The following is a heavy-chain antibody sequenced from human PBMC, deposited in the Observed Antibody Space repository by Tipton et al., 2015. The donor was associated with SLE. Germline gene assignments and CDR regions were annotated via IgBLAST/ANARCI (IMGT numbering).Heavy chain of an antibody. D-gene: IGHD6-13*01. J-gene: IGHJ4*02. Sequence: TLSLTCAVYGGSCSGYYWGWIRQPPGKGLEWIGSIYHSGSTYYNPSLKSRVTISVDTSKNQFSLKLSSVTAADTAVYYCARDDSTNFDYWGQGTLVTVSS. CDR2: IYHSGST. CDR1: GGSCSGYY. V-gene: IGHV4-38-2*02. CDR3: ARDDSTNFDY.